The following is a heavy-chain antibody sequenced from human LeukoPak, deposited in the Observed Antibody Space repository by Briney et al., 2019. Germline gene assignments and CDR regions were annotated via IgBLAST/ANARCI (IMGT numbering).Heavy chain of an antibody. J-gene: IGHJ6*02. Sequence: EASVKVSCKASGYTFSDYYMHWVRQAPGQGLEWMGWINPNSGGTNYAQKFQGRVTMTTDTSTSTAYMELKNLRSDDTAVYYCARTPGMVVVKTFYCMDVWGQGTTVTVSS. V-gene: IGHV1-2*02. CDR3: ARTPGMVVVKTFYCMDV. CDR2: INPNSGGT. CDR1: GYTFSDYY. D-gene: IGHD3-22*01.